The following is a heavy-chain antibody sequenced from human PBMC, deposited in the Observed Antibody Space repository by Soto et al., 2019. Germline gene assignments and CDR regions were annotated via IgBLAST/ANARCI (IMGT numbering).Heavy chain of an antibody. CDR2: IKQDGSEK. D-gene: IGHD3-3*01. V-gene: IGHV3-7*01. Sequence: GSLRLSCAASGFTFSSYWMSWVRQAPGKGLEWVANIKQDGSEKYYVDSVKGRFTISRDNAKNSLYLQMNSLRAEDTAVYYCARGFSRYDFWSGWFDPWGQGTLVTVSS. J-gene: IGHJ5*02. CDR1: GFTFSSYW. CDR3: ARGFSRYDFWSGWFDP.